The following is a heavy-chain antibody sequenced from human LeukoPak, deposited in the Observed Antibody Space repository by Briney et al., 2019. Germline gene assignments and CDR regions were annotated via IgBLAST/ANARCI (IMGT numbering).Heavy chain of an antibody. D-gene: IGHD1-14*01. CDR1: GFTFSNYW. V-gene: IGHV3-74*01. Sequence: PGGSLRLSCAASGFTFSNYWMHWVRQAPGKGPAWVSRIKSDGSSTRFADSVQGRFTISRDNGKNTLYLQMNSLRAEDTAVYYCAREAGAPNWFDPWGQGTLVTVSS. CDR3: AREAGAPNWFDP. J-gene: IGHJ5*02. CDR2: IKSDGSST.